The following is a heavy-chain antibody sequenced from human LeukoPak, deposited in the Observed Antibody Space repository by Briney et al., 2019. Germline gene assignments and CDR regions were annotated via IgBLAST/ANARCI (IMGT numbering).Heavy chain of an antibody. J-gene: IGHJ4*02. D-gene: IGHD2-2*01. CDR2: IRSKAYGGTT. V-gene: IGHV3-49*04. Sequence: GRSLRLSCTASGFTFGDYAMSWVRQAPGKGLEWVGFIRSKAYGGTTEYAASVKGRFTISRDDSKSIAYLQMNSLKAEDTAVYYCARVSAYFDYWGQGTLVTVSS. CDR1: GFTFGDYA. CDR3: ARVSAYFDY.